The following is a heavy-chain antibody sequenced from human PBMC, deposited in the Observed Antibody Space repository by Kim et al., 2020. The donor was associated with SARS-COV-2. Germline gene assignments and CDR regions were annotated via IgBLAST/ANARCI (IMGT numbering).Heavy chain of an antibody. Sequence: SETLSLTCSVSGGSISSSYYYWGWIRQPPGKGLDWIATIYDSGSTYYNPSLKGRVTIAVDTYKKQFSLRLSSVTAADAAVYYCARNLRYWYFVLWGRGT. J-gene: IGHJ2*01. CDR3: ARNLRYWYFVL. CDR2: IYDSGST. V-gene: IGHV4-39*01. CDR1: GGSISSSYYY.